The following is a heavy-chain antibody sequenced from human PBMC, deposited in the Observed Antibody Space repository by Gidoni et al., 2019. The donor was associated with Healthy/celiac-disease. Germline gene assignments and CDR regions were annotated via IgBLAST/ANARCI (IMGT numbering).Heavy chain of an antibody. CDR3: ARVGRDCSSTSCYVDY. CDR1: GGSFSGYY. V-gene: IGHV4-34*01. Sequence: QVQLQQWGAGLLKPSATLSLTCAVYGGSFSGYYWSWIRQPPGKGLEWIGEINHSGSTNYNPSLESRVTISVDTSKNQFSLKLSSVTAADTAVYYCARVGRDCSSTSCYVDYWGQGTLVTVSS. D-gene: IGHD2-2*01. J-gene: IGHJ4*02. CDR2: INHSGST.